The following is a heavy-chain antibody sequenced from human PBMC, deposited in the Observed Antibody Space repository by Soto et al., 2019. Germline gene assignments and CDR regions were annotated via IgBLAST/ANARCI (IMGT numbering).Heavy chain of an antibody. CDR2: INHSAST. J-gene: IGHJ3*02. CDR1: GGSFSGYY. CDR3: NVRAGYSSSYDAFDI. Sequence: QVQLQQWGAGLLKPSETLSLTCAVYGGSFSGYYWSWIRQPPGKGLEWIGEINHSASTNYNPSLKSRVTISVDTSKNQFSLKLSSVTAADTAVYYCNVRAGYSSSYDAFDIWGQGTMVTVSS. V-gene: IGHV4-34*01. D-gene: IGHD6-13*01.